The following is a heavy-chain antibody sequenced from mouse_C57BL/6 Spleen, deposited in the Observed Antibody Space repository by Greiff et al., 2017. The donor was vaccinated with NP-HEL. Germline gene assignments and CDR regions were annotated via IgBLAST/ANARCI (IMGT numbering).Heavy chain of an antibody. J-gene: IGHJ4*01. Sequence: EVQLVESGPGLVKPSQSLSLTCSVSGYSITSGYYWNWIRQSPGNKLEWMGFISYDGSNKYNPSLKNRISITHDTSKNQFFLKFNSVTTEDTATYYCAKDNYDAMDYWGQGTSVTVSS. V-gene: IGHV3-6*01. CDR2: ISYDGSN. CDR1: GYSITSGYY. CDR3: AKDNYDAMDY.